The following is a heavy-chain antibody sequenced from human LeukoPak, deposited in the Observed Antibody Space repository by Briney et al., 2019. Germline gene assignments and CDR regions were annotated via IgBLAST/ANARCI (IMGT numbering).Heavy chain of an antibody. CDR1: GFTFSSYA. Sequence: PGGSLRLSCAASGFTFSSYAMSWVRQAPGKELEWVSAISGSGGSTYYADSVKGRFTISRGNSKNTLYLQMNSLRAEDTAVYYCAKGLRFLEWLLWDYWGQGTLVTVSS. J-gene: IGHJ4*02. D-gene: IGHD3-3*01. V-gene: IGHV3-23*01. CDR3: AKGLRFLEWLLWDY. CDR2: ISGSGGST.